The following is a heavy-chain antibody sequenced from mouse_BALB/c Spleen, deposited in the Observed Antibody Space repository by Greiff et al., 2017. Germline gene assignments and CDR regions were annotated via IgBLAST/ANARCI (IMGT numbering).Heavy chain of an antibody. CDR2: INPGSSTI. V-gene: IGHV4-2*02. D-gene: IGHD1-1*01. Sequence: EVKLLESGGGLVQPGGSLNLSCAASGFDFSRYWMSWARQAPGKGQEWIEEINPGSSTINYTPSLKDKFIISRDNAKNTLYLQMSKVRSEDTALYYCARLVYGSSYRYFDVWGAGTTVTVSS. J-gene: IGHJ1*01. CDR3: ARLVYGSSYRYFDV. CDR1: GFDFSRYW.